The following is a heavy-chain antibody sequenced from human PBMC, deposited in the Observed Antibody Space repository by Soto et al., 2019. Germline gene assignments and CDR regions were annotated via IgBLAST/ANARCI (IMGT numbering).Heavy chain of an antibody. J-gene: IGHJ4*02. CDR1: GFTVSSNY. V-gene: IGHV3-53*02. Sequence: EVQLVETGGGLIQPGGSLRLSCAASGFTVSSNYMSWVRQAPGKGLEWVSVIYSGGSTYYADSVKGRFTISRDNSKNTLYLKMNGLRAEDTAVYYCARDYGGNSGFDFWGQGTLVTVSS. CDR2: IYSGGST. CDR3: ARDYGGNSGFDF. D-gene: IGHD4-17*01.